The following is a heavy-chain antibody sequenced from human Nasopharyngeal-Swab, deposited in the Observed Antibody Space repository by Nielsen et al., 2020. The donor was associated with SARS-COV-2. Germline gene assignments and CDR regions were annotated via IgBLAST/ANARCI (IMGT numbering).Heavy chain of an antibody. J-gene: IGHJ4*02. CDR1: GFTFSSYS. CDR3: ARDFGFCSSTSCSLLTFDY. V-gene: IGHV3-21*01. D-gene: IGHD2-2*01. CDR2: ISGSGGSI. Sequence: GESLKISCAASGFTFSSYSMNWVRQAPGKGLEWVSAISGSGGSIYYADSVKGRFTISRDNAKNSLYLQMNSLRAEDTAVYYCARDFGFCSSTSCSLLTFDYWGQGTLVTVSS.